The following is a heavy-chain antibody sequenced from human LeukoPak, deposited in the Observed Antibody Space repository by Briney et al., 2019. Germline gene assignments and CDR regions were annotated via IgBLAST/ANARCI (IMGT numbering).Heavy chain of an antibody. CDR2: IVVGSGNT. CDR1: GFTFTSSA. CDR3: ASVGTMVGDIRAFDI. Sequence: SVKVSCKASGFTFTSSAVQWVRQARGQRLEWIGWIVVGSGNTNYAQKFQEIVTITRDMSTSTAYMELSSLRSEDTAVYYCASVGTMVGDIRAFDIWGQGTMVSVSS. J-gene: IGHJ3*02. D-gene: IGHD3-10*01. V-gene: IGHV1-58*01.